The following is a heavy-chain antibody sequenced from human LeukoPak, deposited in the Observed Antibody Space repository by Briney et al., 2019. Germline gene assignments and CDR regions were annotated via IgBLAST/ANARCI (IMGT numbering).Heavy chain of an antibody. Sequence: SETLSLTCAVYGGSFSGYYWSWIRQPPGKGLEWIGEINHSGSTNYNPSLKSRVTISVDTSKNQFSLKLSAVTAADTAVYYCARGPQQLTGRSYNYRGQGTLVTVSS. CDR2: INHSGST. J-gene: IGHJ4*02. V-gene: IGHV4-34*01. CDR3: ARGPQQLTGRSYNY. D-gene: IGHD6-13*01. CDR1: GGSFSGYY.